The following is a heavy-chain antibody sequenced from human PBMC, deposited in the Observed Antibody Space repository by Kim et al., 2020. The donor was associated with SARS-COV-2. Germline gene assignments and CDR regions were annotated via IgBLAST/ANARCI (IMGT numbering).Heavy chain of an antibody. CDR1: GFTFSSYE. CDR2: ISNTGSTV. Sequence: GGSLRLSCVASGFTFSSYEMDWVRQAPGKGLEWVSYISNTGSTVYSADSVKGRFTISRDNAKNSLDLQMNSLRAEDTAVYYCARAVHFDYWGQGTLVSVSS. CDR3: ARAVHFDY. V-gene: IGHV3-48*03. J-gene: IGHJ4*02.